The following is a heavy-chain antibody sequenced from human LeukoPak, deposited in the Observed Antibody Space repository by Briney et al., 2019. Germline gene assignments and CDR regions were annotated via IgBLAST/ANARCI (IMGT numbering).Heavy chain of an antibody. J-gene: IGHJ4*02. CDR3: ASGALGDGYNSPSY. V-gene: IGHV4-34*01. D-gene: IGHD5-24*01. CDR1: GGSFSGYY. CDR2: INHSGST. Sequence: SETLSLTCAVYGGSFSGYYWSRIRQPPGRGLEWIGEINHSGSTNYNPSLKSRVTISVDTSKNLSSLKLSSVTAADTAVYYCASGALGDGYNSPSYWGQGTLVNVSS.